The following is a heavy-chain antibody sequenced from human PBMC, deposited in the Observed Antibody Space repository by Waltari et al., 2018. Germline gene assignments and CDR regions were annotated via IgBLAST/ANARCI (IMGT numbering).Heavy chain of an antibody. Sequence: QVQLVQPGTEVKKPGASVKVSGQASGYRFTDYHLNWFRQTPGQGLEWLGWINPKNGDTGYAQNFLGRVTMTRDTSINTVYMDLSGLRSDDTAVFYCARDPGPIVGAPDYWGQGTLVTVSS. D-gene: IGHD1-26*01. CDR2: INPKNGDT. J-gene: IGHJ4*02. V-gene: IGHV1-2*02. CDR3: ARDPGPIVGAPDY. CDR1: GYRFTDYH.